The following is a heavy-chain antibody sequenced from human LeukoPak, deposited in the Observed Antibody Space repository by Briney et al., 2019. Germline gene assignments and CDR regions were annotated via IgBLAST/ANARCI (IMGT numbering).Heavy chain of an antibody. J-gene: IGHJ4*02. D-gene: IGHD6-19*01. CDR2: IKQDGSEK. CDR3: VYSSGWYPNFDY. Sequence: GGSLRLSCAASGFTFSSYWMSWVRQATGNGLEWVANIKQDGSEKYYVDSVKGRFTISRDNAKNSLYLQMNSLRAEDTAVYYCVYSSGWYPNFDYWGQGTLVTVSS. CDR1: GFTFSSYW. V-gene: IGHV3-7*01.